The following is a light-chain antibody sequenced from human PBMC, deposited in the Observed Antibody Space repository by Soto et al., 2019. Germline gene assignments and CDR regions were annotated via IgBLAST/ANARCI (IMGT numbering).Light chain of an antibody. CDR3: QQYNSDPWT. J-gene: IGKJ1*01. CDR1: QTLNNW. V-gene: IGKV1-5*03. Sequence: DIQMTQSPSTLSASVGDRVTITCRASQTLNNWLAWFQQKPGKAPTLLIYKASGLESGVPSRFSGSGSGTEFTLTISSLQPDDFSTCYCQQYNSDPWTFGQGTKVEIK. CDR2: KAS.